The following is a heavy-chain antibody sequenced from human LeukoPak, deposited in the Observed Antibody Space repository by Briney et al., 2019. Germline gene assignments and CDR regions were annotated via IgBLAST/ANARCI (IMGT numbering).Heavy chain of an antibody. CDR3: AREEMVRGADPLDV. CDR2: ISSSSSTI. D-gene: IGHD3-10*01. V-gene: IGHV3-48*01. Sequence: PGGSLRLSCAASGFTFSSYSMNWVRQAPGKGLEWVSYISSSSSTIYYADSVKGRFTISRDNAKNSLYLQMNSLRAEDTAVYYCAREEMVRGADPLDVWGKGTTVTVSS. J-gene: IGHJ6*04. CDR1: GFTFSSYS.